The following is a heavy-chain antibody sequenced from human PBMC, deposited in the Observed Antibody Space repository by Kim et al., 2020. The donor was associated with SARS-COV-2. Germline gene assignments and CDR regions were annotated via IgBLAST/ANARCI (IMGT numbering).Heavy chain of an antibody. CDR2: ISSSSTYI. J-gene: IGHJ4*01. D-gene: IGHD3-22*01. Sequence: GGSLRLSCAASAASGFTFRTSGMNWVRQAPGKGLEWVSSISSSSTYIYYADSVKGRFTISRDNAKQSVYLQMNSLRAEDTAVYYCARGSEDSSGYSYWG. V-gene: IGHV3-21*01. CDR3: ARGSEDSSGYSY. CDR1: GFTFRTSG.